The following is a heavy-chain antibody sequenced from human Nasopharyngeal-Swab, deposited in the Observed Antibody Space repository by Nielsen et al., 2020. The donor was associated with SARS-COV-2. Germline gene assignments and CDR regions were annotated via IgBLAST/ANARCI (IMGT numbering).Heavy chain of an antibody. J-gene: IGHJ5*02. CDR2: TNSGGNS. V-gene: IGHV4-34*01. D-gene: IGHD3-22*01. CDR1: GFTFSSYA. CDR3: ARVDKYDSNGYYIQWFDP. Sequence: ESLKISCAASGFTFSSYAMSWVRQAPGKGLEWIGETNSGGNSDYNPSLRGRVTMTVDESKKQFSLKLSSVTAADTAVYFCARVDKYDSNGYYIQWFDPWGQGILVTVSS.